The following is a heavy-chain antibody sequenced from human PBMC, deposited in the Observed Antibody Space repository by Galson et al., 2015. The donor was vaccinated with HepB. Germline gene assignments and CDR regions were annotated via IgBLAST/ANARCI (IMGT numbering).Heavy chain of an antibody. J-gene: IGHJ4*02. V-gene: IGHV1-46*03. CDR1: GYTFTSNY. D-gene: IGHD3-10*01. CDR3: ARDVAFIIILPADAIFEY. CDR2: INPGDGST. Sequence: SVKVSCKASGYTFTSNYLHWVRQAPGQGLEWRGIINPGDGSTSNAQKCRGRVTMTRNTSTSTVYMELSSLRSEDTAVYYCARDVAFIIILPADAIFEYWGQGPLVTVSA.